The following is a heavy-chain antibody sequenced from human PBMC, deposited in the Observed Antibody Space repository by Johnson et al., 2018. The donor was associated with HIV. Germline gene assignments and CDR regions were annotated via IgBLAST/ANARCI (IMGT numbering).Heavy chain of an antibody. CDR2: IYSGGST. V-gene: IGHV3-53*02. Sequence: VQLVETGGGLIQPGGSLRLSCAASGFTVSSNYMSWVRQAPGTGLEWVSVIYSGGSTSYADSVKGRFTISRDNSKNTLYLQMNSLRAEDTAVYYCARDPYSGSYSAFDIWGQGTMVTVSS. D-gene: IGHD1-26*01. CDR1: GFTVSSNY. J-gene: IGHJ3*02. CDR3: ARDPYSGSYSAFDI.